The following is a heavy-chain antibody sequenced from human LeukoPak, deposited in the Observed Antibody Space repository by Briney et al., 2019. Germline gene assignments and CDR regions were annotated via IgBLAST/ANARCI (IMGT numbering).Heavy chain of an antibody. V-gene: IGHV3-48*01. J-gene: IGHJ4*02. Sequence: GGSLRLSCAASGFTFSSYSMNWVRQAPGQGLEWVSYISSSSSTIYYADSVKGRFTISRDNAQNSLYLQMNSLRAEDTAVYYCARALGYSGYGYYFDYWGQGTLVTVSS. D-gene: IGHD5-12*01. CDR3: ARALGYSGYGYYFDY. CDR2: ISSSSSTI. CDR1: GFTFSSYS.